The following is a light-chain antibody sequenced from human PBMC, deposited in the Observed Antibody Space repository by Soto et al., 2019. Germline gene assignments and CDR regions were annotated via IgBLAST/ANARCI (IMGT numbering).Light chain of an antibody. J-gene: IGKJ1*01. CDR1: QSVSGN. CDR3: QQCDDWPRT. V-gene: IGKV3-15*01. CDR2: GAS. Sequence: EIVMTQSPVTLSVSPGERVTLSCRASQSVSGNLAWYQQKPGQAPRLLIYGASTRATGIPARFSGSGSGTEFTLTISSLQSEDFAVYYCQQCDDWPRTFGQGTKVDIK.